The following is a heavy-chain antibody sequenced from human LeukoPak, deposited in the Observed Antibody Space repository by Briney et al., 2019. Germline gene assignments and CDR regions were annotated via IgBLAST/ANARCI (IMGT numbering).Heavy chain of an antibody. D-gene: IGHD3-3*01. V-gene: IGHV3-30*02. Sequence: GGSLRLSCAASGFTFSSYGTHWVRQAPGKGLEWVAFIRYDGSNKYYADSVKGRFTISRDNSKNTLYLQMNSLRAEDTAVYYCAKNVYRYYDFWSGYYGYFDYWGQGTLVTVSS. CDR1: GFTFSSYG. J-gene: IGHJ4*02. CDR2: IRYDGSNK. CDR3: AKNVYRYYDFWSGYYGYFDY.